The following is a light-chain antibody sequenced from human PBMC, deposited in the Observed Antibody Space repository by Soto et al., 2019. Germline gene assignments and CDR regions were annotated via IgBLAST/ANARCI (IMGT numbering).Light chain of an antibody. V-gene: IGLV2-14*01. CDR1: SSDVGGYNY. CDR3: SSYTSKNTRV. J-gene: IGLJ3*02. Sequence: QAASVSGSPGQSITISCTGTSSDVGGYNYVSWYQQHPGKAPKLMIYEVSHRPSGVSNRFSGSKSANTASLTISGLQAEDEADYYCSSYTSKNTRVFGGGTKLTVL. CDR2: EVS.